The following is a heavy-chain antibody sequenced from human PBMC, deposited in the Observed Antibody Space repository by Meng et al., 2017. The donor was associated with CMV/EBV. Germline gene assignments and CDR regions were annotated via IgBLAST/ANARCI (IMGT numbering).Heavy chain of an antibody. D-gene: IGHD2-2*01. Sequence: SVKVSCKASGGTFSSYAISWVRQAPGQGLEWMGGIIPILGIANYAQKFQGRVTITADKSTSTAYMELSILRSEDTAVYYCARERIDIVVVPAAPGYYGMDVWGQGTTVTVSS. CDR1: GGTFSSYA. CDR3: ARERIDIVVVPAAPGYYGMDV. CDR2: IIPILGIA. J-gene: IGHJ6*02. V-gene: IGHV1-69*10.